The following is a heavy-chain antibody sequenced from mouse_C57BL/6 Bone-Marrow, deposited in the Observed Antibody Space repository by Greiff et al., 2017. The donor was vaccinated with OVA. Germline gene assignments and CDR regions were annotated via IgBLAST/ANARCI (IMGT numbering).Heavy chain of an antibody. CDR2: IYPGSGNT. CDR3: ARGPYFDY. CDR1: GYTFTDYY. V-gene: IGHV1-76*01. Sequence: VKLQESGAELVRPGASVKLSCKASGYTFTDYYINWVKQRPGQGLEWIARIYPGSGNTYYNEKFKGKATLTAEKSSSTAYMQLSSLTSEDSAVYFCARGPYFDYWGQGTTLTVSS. J-gene: IGHJ2*01.